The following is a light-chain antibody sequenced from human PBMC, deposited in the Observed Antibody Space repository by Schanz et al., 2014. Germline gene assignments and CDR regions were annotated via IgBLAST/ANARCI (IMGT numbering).Light chain of an antibody. CDR2: DVS. Sequence: QSVLTQPASVSGSPGQSITISCTGTASDVGGYNYVSWYQQYPGKAPKLLIYDVSHRPSGVSNRFSGSKSGNTASLTISGLQAEDEADYYCSSYTSSSTLDVFGGGTKLTVL. V-gene: IGLV2-14*01. CDR1: ASDVGGYNY. CDR3: SSYTSSSTLDV. J-gene: IGLJ2*01.